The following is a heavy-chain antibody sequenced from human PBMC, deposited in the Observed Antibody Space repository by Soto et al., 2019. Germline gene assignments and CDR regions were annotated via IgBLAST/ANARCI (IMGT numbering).Heavy chain of an antibody. Sequence: ASVKVSCKASGGTFSSYAISWVRQAPGQGLEWMGGIIPIFGTANYAQKFQGRVTITADESTSTAYMELSSLRSEDTAVYYCASERVAAAGTFWFDPWGQGTLVTVS. D-gene: IGHD6-13*01. V-gene: IGHV1-69*13. CDR1: GGTFSSYA. J-gene: IGHJ5*02. CDR3: ASERVAAAGTFWFDP. CDR2: IIPIFGTA.